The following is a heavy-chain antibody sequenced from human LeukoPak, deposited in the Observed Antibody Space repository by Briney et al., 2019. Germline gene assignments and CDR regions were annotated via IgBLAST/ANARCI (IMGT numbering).Heavy chain of an antibody. Sequence: GASVKVSCNASGYTFTSYAMHWVRQAPGQRLEWMGWINAGNGNTKYSQEFQGRVTITRDTSASTAYMELSSLRSEDMAVYYCARGGRHYYDSSGYRDAFDIWGQGTMVTVSS. CDR1: GYTFTSYA. CDR2: INAGNGNT. CDR3: ARGGRHYYDSSGYRDAFDI. J-gene: IGHJ3*02. V-gene: IGHV1-3*03. D-gene: IGHD3-22*01.